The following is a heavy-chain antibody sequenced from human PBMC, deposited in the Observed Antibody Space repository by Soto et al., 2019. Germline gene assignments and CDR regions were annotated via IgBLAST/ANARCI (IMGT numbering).Heavy chain of an antibody. CDR1: GFTFSSYA. CDR2: ISYDGSNK. CDR3: AREAYYYDSSGSPGVY. Sequence: PGGSLRLSCAASGFTFSSYAMHWVRQAPGKGLEWVAVISYDGSNKYYADSVKGRFTISRDNSKNTLYLQMNSLRAEDTAVYYCAREAYYYDSSGSPGVYWGQGTLVTVSS. V-gene: IGHV3-30-3*01. D-gene: IGHD3-22*01. J-gene: IGHJ4*02.